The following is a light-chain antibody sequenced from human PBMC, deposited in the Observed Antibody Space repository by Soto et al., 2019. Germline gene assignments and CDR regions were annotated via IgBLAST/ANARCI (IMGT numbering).Light chain of an antibody. J-gene: IGLJ3*02. CDR3: SSYTSSNTLV. V-gene: IGLV2-14*01. CDR1: SSDVGGYNF. Sequence: QSALTQPASVSGSPGQSITLSCTGTSSDVGGYNFVSWYQQHPGKAPKLMIYEVNKRPSGVSNRFSGSKSANTASLTISGLQAEDEADYYCSSYTSSNTLVFGGGTKVTVL. CDR2: EVN.